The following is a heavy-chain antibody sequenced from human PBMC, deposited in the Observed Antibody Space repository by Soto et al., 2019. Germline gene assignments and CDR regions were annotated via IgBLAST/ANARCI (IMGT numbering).Heavy chain of an antibody. CDR1: GFTFSTYW. J-gene: IGHJ4*02. Sequence: EVQLVESGGGLAQPGGSLRLSCAASGFTFSTYWMHWVRQAPGKGLVWVARINIDGGSTSYADSVKGRFTVSRDNAKNTLYLPMNSLSADDTAVYYCARRLGFWTGFDSWGQGTLVTVSS. CDR3: ARRLGFWTGFDS. D-gene: IGHD3-3*01. V-gene: IGHV3-74*01. CDR2: INIDGGST.